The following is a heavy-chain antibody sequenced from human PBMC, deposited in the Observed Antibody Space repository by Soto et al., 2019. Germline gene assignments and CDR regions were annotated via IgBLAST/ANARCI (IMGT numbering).Heavy chain of an antibody. D-gene: IGHD3-10*01. CDR2: IYYSGST. J-gene: IGHJ5*02. CDR1: GGSISSGGYY. V-gene: IGHV4-31*03. Sequence: KASETLSLTCTVSGGSISSGGYYWSWIRQHPGKGLEWIGYIYYSGSTYYNPSLKSRVTISVDTSKNQFSLKLSSVTAADTAVYYCARAGGLLWFGGLWFDPWGQGTLVTVSS. CDR3: ARAGGLLWFGGLWFDP.